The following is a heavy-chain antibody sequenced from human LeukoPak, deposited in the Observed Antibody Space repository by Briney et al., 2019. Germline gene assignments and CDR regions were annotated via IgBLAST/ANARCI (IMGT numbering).Heavy chain of an antibody. V-gene: IGHV3-30*04. CDR2: ISYDGSNK. Sequence: GRSLRLSCAASGFTFSSYAMHWVRQAPGKGLEWVAVISYDGSNKYYADSVKGRFTISRDNSKNTPYLQMNSLRAEDTAVYYCARDSRSSSLKWGQGTLVTVSS. CDR3: ARDSRSSSLK. J-gene: IGHJ4*02. CDR1: GFTFSSYA. D-gene: IGHD6-13*01.